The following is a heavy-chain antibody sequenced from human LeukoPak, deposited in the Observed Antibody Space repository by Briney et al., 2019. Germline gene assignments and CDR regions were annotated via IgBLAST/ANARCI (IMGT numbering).Heavy chain of an antibody. V-gene: IGHV3-74*01. J-gene: IGHJ4*02. Sequence: PGGSLRLSCAASGFTFSSNWRNWVRQAPGKGLVWVSRIASDGSSTTYADSVKGRFSISRDNAKNTLYLQMNSLRVEDTAVYYCARGRPHGNDYWGQGTLVTVSS. CDR2: IASDGSST. CDR3: ARGRPHGNDY. D-gene: IGHD4-23*01. CDR1: GFTFSSNW.